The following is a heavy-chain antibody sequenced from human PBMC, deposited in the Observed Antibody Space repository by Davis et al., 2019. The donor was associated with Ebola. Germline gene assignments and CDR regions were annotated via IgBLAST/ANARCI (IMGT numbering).Heavy chain of an antibody. Sequence: PGGSLRLSCAASGFTFSSYWMHWVRQAPGKGLEWVGRIKSKPDGGTADYAAPVKGRFTISRDDSKNTLYLQMNSLKTEDTAVYYCTTVSSNYIYWGQGTLVTVSS. D-gene: IGHD4-11*01. CDR3: TTVSSNYIY. J-gene: IGHJ4*02. V-gene: IGHV3-15*01. CDR2: IKSKPDGGTA. CDR1: GFTFSSYW.